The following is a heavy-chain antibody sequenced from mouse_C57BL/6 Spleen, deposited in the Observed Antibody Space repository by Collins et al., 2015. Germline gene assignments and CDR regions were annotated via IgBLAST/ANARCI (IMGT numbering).Heavy chain of an antibody. D-gene: IGHD4-1*01. CDR2: IYPGDGDT. V-gene: IGHV1-82*01. CDR1: GYAFSSSW. J-gene: IGHJ3*01. CDR3: AAPGTPIAY. Sequence: QVQLQQSGPELVKPGPSVKISCKASGYAFSSSWMNWVKQRPGKGLEWIGRIYPGDGDTNYNGKFKGKATLTADKSSSTAYMQLSSLTSEDSAVYFCAAPGTPIAYWGQGTLVTVSA.